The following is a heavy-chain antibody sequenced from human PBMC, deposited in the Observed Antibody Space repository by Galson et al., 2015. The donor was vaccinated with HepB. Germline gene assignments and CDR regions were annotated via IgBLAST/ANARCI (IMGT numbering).Heavy chain of an antibody. CDR1: GFTFSSYA. Sequence: LRLSCAASGFTFSSYAMSWVRQAPGKGLEWVSAISGSGGSTYYADSVKGRFTISRDNSKNTLYLQMNSLRAEDTAVYYCAKDSGNHRTAPHYWGQGTLVTVSS. CDR2: ISGSGGST. CDR3: AKDSGNHRTAPHY. V-gene: IGHV3-23*01. D-gene: IGHD1-14*01. J-gene: IGHJ4*02.